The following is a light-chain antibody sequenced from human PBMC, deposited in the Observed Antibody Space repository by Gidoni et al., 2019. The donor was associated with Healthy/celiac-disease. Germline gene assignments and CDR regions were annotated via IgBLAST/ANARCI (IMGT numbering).Light chain of an antibody. V-gene: IGLV2-23*01. J-gene: IGLJ2*01. Sequence: SVSGSPGQSITISCTGTSSDVGSYNLVSWYQQHTGKAPKLMIYEGSKRPSGVSNRFSGSKSGNTASLTISGLQAEDEADYYCCSYAGSSTLVFGGGTKLTVL. CDR2: EGS. CDR3: CSYAGSSTLV. CDR1: SSDVGSYNL.